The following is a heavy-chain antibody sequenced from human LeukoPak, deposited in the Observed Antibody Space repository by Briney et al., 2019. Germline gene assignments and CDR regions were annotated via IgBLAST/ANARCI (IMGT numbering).Heavy chain of an antibody. Sequence: GGSLRLSCAVSGFTFDDYAMYWVRQTPGKGLEWVSGISWNSGSIGYAASVKGRFTISRDNAKNSLYLQMNSLRPEDTALYYCAEDTQFRLAGYLQHWGQGTLVTVSS. J-gene: IGHJ1*01. CDR2: ISWNSGSI. V-gene: IGHV3-9*01. CDR1: GFTFDDYA. D-gene: IGHD5-24*01. CDR3: AEDTQFRLAGYLQH.